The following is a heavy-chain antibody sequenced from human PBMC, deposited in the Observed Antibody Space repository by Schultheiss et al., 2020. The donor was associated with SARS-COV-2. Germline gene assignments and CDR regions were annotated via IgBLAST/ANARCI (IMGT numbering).Heavy chain of an antibody. CDR1: GFTFSSYG. V-gene: IGHV3-30*03. CDR2: ISYDGSNK. D-gene: IGHD5-12*01. Sequence: GGSLRLSCAASGFTFSSYGMHWVRQAPGKGLEWVAVISYDGSNKYYADSVKGRFTISRDNSKNTLYLQMNSLRAEDTAVYYCASGMRGYGAYWGQGTLVTVSS. CDR3: ASGMRGYGAY. J-gene: IGHJ4*02.